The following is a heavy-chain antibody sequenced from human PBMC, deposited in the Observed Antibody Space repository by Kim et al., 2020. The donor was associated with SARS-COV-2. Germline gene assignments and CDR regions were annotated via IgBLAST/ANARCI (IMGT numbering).Heavy chain of an antibody. Sequence: NYNPALKSRVTISVDTSKNQFSLKLSSVTAADTAVYYCARDQGATSGMDVWGQGTTVTVSS. J-gene: IGHJ6*02. CDR3: ARDQGATSGMDV. V-gene: IGHV4-59*01.